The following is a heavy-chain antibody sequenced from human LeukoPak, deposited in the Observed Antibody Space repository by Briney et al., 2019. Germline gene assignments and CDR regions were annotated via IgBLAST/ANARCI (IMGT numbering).Heavy chain of an antibody. D-gene: IGHD3-16*02. J-gene: IGHJ4*02. CDR3: ARGDYVWGSYRTCHYFDY. CDR2: INPNSGGT. Sequence: AASVKVSCKASGYTFTGYYMHWVRQAPGQGLEWMGWINPNSGGTNYAQKFQGRVTMTRDTSISTAYMELSRLRSDDTAVYYCARGDYVWGSYRTCHYFDYWGQGTLVTVSS. CDR1: GYTFTGYY. V-gene: IGHV1-2*02.